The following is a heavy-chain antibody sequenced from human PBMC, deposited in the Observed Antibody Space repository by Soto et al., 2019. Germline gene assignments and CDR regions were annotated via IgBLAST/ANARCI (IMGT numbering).Heavy chain of an antibody. J-gene: IGHJ4*02. CDR3: AATSIAAAGTAITFDY. V-gene: IGHV1-58*01. CDR2: IVVGSGNT. Sequence: SVKATSKASGFAYTCCSVQWVRQARGQRLEWIGWIVVGSGNTNYAQKFQERVTITRDMSTSTAYMELSSLRSEDTAVYYCAATSIAAAGTAITFDYWGQGTLVTVSS. CDR1: GFAYTCCS. D-gene: IGHD6-13*01.